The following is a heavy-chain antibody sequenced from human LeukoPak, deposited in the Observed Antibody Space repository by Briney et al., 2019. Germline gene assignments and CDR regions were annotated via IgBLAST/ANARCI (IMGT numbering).Heavy chain of an antibody. V-gene: IGHV3-21*01. CDR1: GFTFSSYS. Sequence: GGSLRLSCAASGFTFSSYSMNWVRQAPGKGLEWVSSISSSSTYIYYADSVKGRFTVSRDNAKNSLYLQMNSLRAEDTAVYYCARVGGRSGYAFNIWGQGTMVTVSS. D-gene: IGHD3-3*01. CDR2: ISSSSTYI. J-gene: IGHJ3*02. CDR3: ARVGGRSGYAFNI.